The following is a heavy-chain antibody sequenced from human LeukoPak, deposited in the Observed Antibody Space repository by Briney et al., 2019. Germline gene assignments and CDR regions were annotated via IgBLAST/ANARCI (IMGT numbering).Heavy chain of an antibody. V-gene: IGHV3-48*03. Sequence: GGSLRLSCVGSGFTYMNYEMNWVRQAPGKGLEWVSYMSSSGTTIYYADSVKGRFTISRDNAKNSLYLQMNSLRVEDTAIYYCARDKRLENSGRCYGYYYMDVWGKGTTVTVSS. CDR3: ARDKRLENSGRCYGYYYMDV. D-gene: IGHD1-26*01. J-gene: IGHJ6*03. CDR2: MSSSGTTI. CDR1: GFTYMNYE.